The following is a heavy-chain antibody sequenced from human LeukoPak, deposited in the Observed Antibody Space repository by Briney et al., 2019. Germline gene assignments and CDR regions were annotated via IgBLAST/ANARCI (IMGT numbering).Heavy chain of an antibody. V-gene: IGHV4-4*02. CDR3: ARLIEAVGNDYDILTGYYYGMDV. CDR2: SYYSGST. D-gene: IGHD3-9*01. Sequence: PSGTLSLTCAVSGGSISSSNWWSWVRQPPGKGLEWIGYSYYSGSTNYNPSLKSRATISVDTSKNQFSLKLSSVTAADTAVYYCARLIEAVGNDYDILTGYYYGMDVWGQGTTVTVSS. J-gene: IGHJ6*02. CDR1: GGSISSSNW.